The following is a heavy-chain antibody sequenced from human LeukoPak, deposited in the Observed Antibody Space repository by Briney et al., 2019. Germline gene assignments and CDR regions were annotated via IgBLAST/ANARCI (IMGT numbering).Heavy chain of an antibody. CDR1: GSAFTDYS. D-gene: IGHD1-26*01. CDR2: INPNSGGT. Sequence: ASVKVSCKASGSAFTDYSMHWVRQAPGQGLEWMGWINPNSGGTNYAQKFQGRVTMTRDTSISTACMELSGLRSDDTAMYYCARDPASGSYVIDSWGQGTLVTVSS. J-gene: IGHJ5*01. CDR3: ARDPASGSYVIDS. V-gene: IGHV1-2*02.